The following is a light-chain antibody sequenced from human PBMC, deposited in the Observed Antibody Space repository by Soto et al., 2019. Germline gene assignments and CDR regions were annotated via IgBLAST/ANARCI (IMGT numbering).Light chain of an antibody. CDR2: GAS. CDR3: QQYSNWPLT. CDR1: QSVSSN. V-gene: IGKV3-15*01. Sequence: IVMTQSPATLSVSPGERATLSCRASQSVSSNLAWYQQKPGQAPRLLIYGASTRATDIPARFSGSGSGTEFTLTISSLQSEDFAVYYCQQYSNWPLTFGGGTRWIS. J-gene: IGKJ4*01.